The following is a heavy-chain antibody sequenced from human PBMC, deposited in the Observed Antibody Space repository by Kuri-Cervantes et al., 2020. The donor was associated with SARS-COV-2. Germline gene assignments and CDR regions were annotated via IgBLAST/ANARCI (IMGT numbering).Heavy chain of an antibody. Sequence: GGSLRLSCAASGFTFSSYGMHWVRQAPGKGLEWVAFISFDGANQHYEDSVGGRFTISRDNSKNRLYLQMNSLRAEDTAVYYCAKFQRGYQGMDVWGQGTTVTVSS. D-gene: IGHD5-18*01. CDR3: AKFQRGYQGMDV. J-gene: IGHJ6*02. CDR1: GFTFSSYG. V-gene: IGHV3-30*18. CDR2: ISFDGANQ.